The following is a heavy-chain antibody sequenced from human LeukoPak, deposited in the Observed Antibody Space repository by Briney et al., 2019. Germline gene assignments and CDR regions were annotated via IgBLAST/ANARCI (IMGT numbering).Heavy chain of an antibody. J-gene: IGHJ4*02. V-gene: IGHV1-2*02. CDR1: GYTFTTFG. CDR2: INPNSGGT. Sequence: GASVKVSCKVSGYTFTTFGISWVRQAPGQGLEWMGWINPNSGGTDYAQKFQGRVTMTRDTSISTAYMEMSRLRSDDTAVYYCARGGYCSTTTCFVLAADFDYWGQGTLVTVSS. CDR3: ARGGYCSTTTCFVLAADFDY. D-gene: IGHD2-2*01.